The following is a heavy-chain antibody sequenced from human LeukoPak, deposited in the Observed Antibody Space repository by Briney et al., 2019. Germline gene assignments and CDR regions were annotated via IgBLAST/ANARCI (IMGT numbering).Heavy chain of an antibody. CDR2: MYYSGST. CDR1: GGSISRNNYY. Sequence: SETLSLTCSVSGGSISRNNYYWGWIRQPPGKGLEWIGSMYYSGSTYYNASLKSRVTISVDTSKNQFSLKLSSVTAADTAVYYCARAFDYWGQGTLVTVSS. V-gene: IGHV4-39*07. J-gene: IGHJ4*02. CDR3: ARAFDY.